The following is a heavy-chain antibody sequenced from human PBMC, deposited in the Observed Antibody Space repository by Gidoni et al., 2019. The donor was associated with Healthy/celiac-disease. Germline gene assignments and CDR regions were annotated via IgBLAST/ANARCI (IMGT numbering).Heavy chain of an antibody. J-gene: IGHJ3*02. CDR3: AKGYSSSWVNAFDI. Sequence: EVQLVESGGGLVQPGRSLRLSCAASGFTLDDYAMHWVRQAPGKGLEWVSGISWNSGSIGYADSVKGRFTISRDNAKNSLYLQMNSLRAEDTALYYCAKGYSSSWVNAFDIWGQGTIVTVSS. V-gene: IGHV3-9*01. D-gene: IGHD6-13*01. CDR1: GFTLDDYA. CDR2: ISWNSGSI.